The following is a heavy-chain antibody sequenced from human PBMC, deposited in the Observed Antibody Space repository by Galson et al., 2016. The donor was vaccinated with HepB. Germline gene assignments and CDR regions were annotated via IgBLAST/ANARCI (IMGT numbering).Heavy chain of an antibody. CDR1: DFTVNSFY. CDR2: IYSGGTT. CDR3: AREGRYIDSNGYGPMGFDL. V-gene: IGHV3-53*01. D-gene: IGHD3-22*01. Sequence: SLRLSCAVSDFTVNSFYMNWVRQAPGKGLDWISVIYSGGTTFYAAPVKGRFTISRDTSKNTVYLQMNSLRVEDTAIYYCAREGRYIDSNGYGPMGFDLWGQGTLVTVSS. J-gene: IGHJ4*02.